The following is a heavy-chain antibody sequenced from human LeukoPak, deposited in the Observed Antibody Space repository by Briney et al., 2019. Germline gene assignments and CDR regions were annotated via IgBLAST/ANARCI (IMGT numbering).Heavy chain of an antibody. CDR3: VRDSGGSYYYPSDY. V-gene: IGHV1-2*02. Sequence: ASVKVSCKASGYTLTGYYLHWVRQAPGQGLEWMGCVNPNGGDTNYAQKFQGSVTMTRDTSISTVYMELSRLRSDDTAVYYCVRDSGGSYYYPSDYWGQGTLVTVSS. J-gene: IGHJ4*02. CDR2: VNPNGGDT. CDR1: GYTLTGYY. D-gene: IGHD1-26*01.